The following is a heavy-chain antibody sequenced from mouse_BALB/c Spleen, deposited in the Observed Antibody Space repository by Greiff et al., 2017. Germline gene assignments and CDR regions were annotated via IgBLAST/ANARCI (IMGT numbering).Heavy chain of an antibody. CDR2: ISSGSSTI. J-gene: IGHJ2*01. V-gene: IGHV5-17*02. CDR1: GFTFSSFG. CDR3: ARRGLGPLFDY. D-gene: IGHD3-1*01. Sequence: EVNVVESGGGLVQPGGSRKLSCAASGFTFSSFGMHWVRQAPEKGLEWVAYISSGSSTIYYADTVKGRFTISRDNPKNTLFLQMSSLRSEDTAMYYCARRGLGPLFDYWGQGTTLTVSS.